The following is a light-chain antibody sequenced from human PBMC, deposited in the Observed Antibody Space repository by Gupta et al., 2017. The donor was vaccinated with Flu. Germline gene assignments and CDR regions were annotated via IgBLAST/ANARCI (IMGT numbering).Light chain of an antibody. Sequence: QSALTQPRSVSGTPRQSPTLSCTGPSSDVGASKIVSWYHLHPDKAPKLMIYDVSKRHSGVPDRFSGSKSGNTDSLTISGLQAEDEADYYCCSYAGSYTFDVFGTGTKVTVL. CDR2: DVS. J-gene: IGLJ1*01. CDR1: SSDVGASKI. CDR3: CSYAGSYTFDV. V-gene: IGLV2-11*01.